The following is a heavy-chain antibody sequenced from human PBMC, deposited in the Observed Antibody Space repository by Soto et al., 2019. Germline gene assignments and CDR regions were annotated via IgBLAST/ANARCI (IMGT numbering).Heavy chain of an antibody. V-gene: IGHV3-30-3*01. CDR1: GFTFSHFA. J-gene: IGHJ4*02. Sequence: PRGSLRLSCAASGFTFSHFAMHWVRQAPGKGLEWISVISFNATNGFFADSVKGRFSISRDNSANRLYLQMTNLRPEDTAIYYCARDRGRGYCTGGLCYLGLDHWGPGNPVTVYS. D-gene: IGHD2-8*02. CDR2: ISFNATNG. CDR3: ARDRGRGYCTGGLCYLGLDH.